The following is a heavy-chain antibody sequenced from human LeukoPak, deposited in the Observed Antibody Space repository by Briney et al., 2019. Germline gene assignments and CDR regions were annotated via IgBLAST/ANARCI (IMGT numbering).Heavy chain of an antibody. D-gene: IGHD3-22*01. CDR1: GLTFSDYY. Sequence: PGGSLRLSCAASGLTFSDYYVSWIRQAPGKGLEWVSYISSSGSTIYYADSVKGRFTISRDNAKNSLYLQMNSLRAEDTAVYYCARDTADYDSSGYSDYWGQGTLVTVSS. V-gene: IGHV3-11*01. J-gene: IGHJ4*02. CDR2: ISSSGSTI. CDR3: ARDTADYDSSGYSDY.